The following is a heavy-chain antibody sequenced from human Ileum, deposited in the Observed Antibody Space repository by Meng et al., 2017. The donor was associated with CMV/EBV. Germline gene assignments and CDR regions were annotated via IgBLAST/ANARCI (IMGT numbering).Heavy chain of an antibody. Sequence: QEQVVESGGGVVQPGGSLRLSCVTSGFPFNIYDMHWVRQAPGKGLDWVTCIRHDGSEDFYVDSVKGRFTISRDNSKNTLYLQMNSLRVDDSALYYCTKGGFDSWGQGTLVTVFS. CDR3: TKGGFDS. V-gene: IGHV3-30*02. D-gene: IGHD2-15*01. J-gene: IGHJ4*02. CDR2: IRHDGSED. CDR1: GFPFNIYD.